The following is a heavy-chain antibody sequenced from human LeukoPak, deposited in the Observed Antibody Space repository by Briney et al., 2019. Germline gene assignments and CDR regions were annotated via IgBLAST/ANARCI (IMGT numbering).Heavy chain of an antibody. J-gene: IGHJ4*02. D-gene: IGHD5-12*01. CDR2: IGTAGDT. V-gene: IGHV3-13*01. CDR1: GFTFSSYD. Sequence: GGSLRLSCAASGFTFSSYDMHWVRQATGKGLEWVSAIGTAGDTYYPGSVKGRFTISRENAKNSLYLQMNSLRAGDMAVYYCARGSGYSGYEDFDYWGQGTLVTVSS. CDR3: ARGSGYSGYEDFDY.